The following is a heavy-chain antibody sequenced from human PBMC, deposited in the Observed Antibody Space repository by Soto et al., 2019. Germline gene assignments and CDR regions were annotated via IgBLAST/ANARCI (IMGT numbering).Heavy chain of an antibody. CDR2: IIPIFGTA. V-gene: IGHV1-69*12. J-gene: IGHJ3*02. CDR3: AKTMGGSYYDDAFDI. D-gene: IGHD1-26*01. Sequence: QVQLVQSGAEVKKPGSSVKVSCKASGGSFSSYAISWVRQAPGQGLEWMGGIIPIFGTANYAQKFQGRVTITADESTTSAYMELSSLRSEDTAVYYCAKTMGGSYYDDAFDIWGQGTMVTVSS. CDR1: GGSFSSYA.